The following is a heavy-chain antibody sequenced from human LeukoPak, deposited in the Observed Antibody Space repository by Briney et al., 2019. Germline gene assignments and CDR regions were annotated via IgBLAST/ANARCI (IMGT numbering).Heavy chain of an antibody. CDR2: ISGSGGST. CDR3: AKAGPILRYFDFRYYFDY. J-gene: IGHJ4*02. V-gene: IGHV3-23*01. Sequence: PGGSLRLSCAASGFTFSSYSMNWVRQAPGKGLEWVSAISGSGGSTYYADSVKGRFTISRDNSKNTLYLQMNSLRAEDTAVYYCAKAGPILRYFDFRYYFDYWGQGTLVTVSS. CDR1: GFTFSSYS. D-gene: IGHD3-9*01.